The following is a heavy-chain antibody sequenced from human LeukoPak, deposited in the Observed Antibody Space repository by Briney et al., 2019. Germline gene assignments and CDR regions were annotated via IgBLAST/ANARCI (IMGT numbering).Heavy chain of an antibody. J-gene: IGHJ4*02. CDR1: GFTFSNYE. CDR3: ARMFEF. CDR2: ISGSGSTT. Sequence: GGSLRLSCVVSGFTFSNYEMNWVRQAPGKGLEWVSYISGSGSTTYYADSVKGRFTISRDNAKNSLFLQMNSLRAEDTAVYFCARMFEFWGQGTLVTVSS. V-gene: IGHV3-48*03.